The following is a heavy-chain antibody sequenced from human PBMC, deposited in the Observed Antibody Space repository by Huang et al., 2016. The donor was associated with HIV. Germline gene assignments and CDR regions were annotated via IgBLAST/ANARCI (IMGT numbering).Heavy chain of an antibody. V-gene: IGHV5-51*03. CDR1: GYSFTNYW. Sequence: EVQLVQSEAEVKKPGESLKISCRGSGYSFTNYWIGWVRQRPGEGLAWIGVIYPADSDTRYSPSFQGQVTFSADKSTRTAYLQWSSLQASDTAIYYCARSEVLVTAVPFDHWGQGTLVTVSS. CDR3: ARSEVLVTAVPFDH. CDR2: IYPADSDT. D-gene: IGHD2-21*02. J-gene: IGHJ4*02.